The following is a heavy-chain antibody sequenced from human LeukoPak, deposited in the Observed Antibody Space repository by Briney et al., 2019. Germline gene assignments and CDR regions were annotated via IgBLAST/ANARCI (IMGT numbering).Heavy chain of an antibody. Sequence: GGPLRLSCAASGFTFSDYWIHWVRQAPGKGLVWVSLIHSDGGTTNYADSVKGRFTISRDNAKNTVYLQMNSLRVEDTAVYYCARDIYSIAEWGQGTLVTVSS. D-gene: IGHD1-26*01. CDR3: ARDIYSIAE. V-gene: IGHV3-74*01. CDR1: GFTFSDYW. J-gene: IGHJ4*02. CDR2: IHSDGGTT.